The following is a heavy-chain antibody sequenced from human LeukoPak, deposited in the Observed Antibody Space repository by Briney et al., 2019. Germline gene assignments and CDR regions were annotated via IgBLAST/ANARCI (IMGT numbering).Heavy chain of an antibody. D-gene: IGHD2-2*02. CDR1: GYSFTSYW. CDR3: ARYLGYCSSTSCYKWSGENYYFDY. Sequence: GESLKISCKGSGYSFTSYWIGWVRQMPGKGLEWMGIIYPGDSDTRYSPSFQGQVTNSADKSISTAYLQWSSLKASDTTMYYCARYLGYCSSTSCYKWSGENYYFDYWGQGTLVTVSS. CDR2: IYPGDSDT. V-gene: IGHV5-51*01. J-gene: IGHJ4*02.